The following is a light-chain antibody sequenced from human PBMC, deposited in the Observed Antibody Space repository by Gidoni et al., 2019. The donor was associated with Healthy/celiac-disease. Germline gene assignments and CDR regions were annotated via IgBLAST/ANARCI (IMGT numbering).Light chain of an antibody. CDR2: SNN. J-gene: IGLJ2*01. Sequence: QSVLTQPPSASGTPGQRVTISWSGSSSNIGSNTVNWYQQLPGTAPKLLIYSNNQRLSGVPDRFSGSKSGTSASLAISGLQSEDEADYYCAAWDDSLNGLVVFGGGTKLTVL. CDR3: AAWDDSLNGLVV. V-gene: IGLV1-44*01. CDR1: SSNIGSNT.